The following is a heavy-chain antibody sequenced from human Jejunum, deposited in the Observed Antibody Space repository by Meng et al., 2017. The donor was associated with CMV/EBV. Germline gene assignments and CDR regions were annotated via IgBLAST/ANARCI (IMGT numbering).Heavy chain of an antibody. D-gene: IGHD2-8*01. V-gene: IGHV3-23*03. J-gene: IGHJ4*02. Sequence: FGFTFSQHAMAWVRQAPGKGLEWVSVISIGGITVYYADSVKGRFTISRDDSKDTLHLQMDSLRAEDAAIYYFAKRSLRHGQGLDQWGQGTLVTVSS. CDR2: ISIGGITV. CDR3: AKRSLRHGQGLDQ. CDR1: GFTFSQHA.